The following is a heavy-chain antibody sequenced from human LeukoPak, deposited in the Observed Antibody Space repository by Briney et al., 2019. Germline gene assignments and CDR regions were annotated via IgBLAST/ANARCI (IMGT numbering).Heavy chain of an antibody. CDR3: ARTGETAMDSRGLFDY. V-gene: IGHV4-34*01. CDR1: GGSFSGYY. D-gene: IGHD5-18*01. J-gene: IGHJ4*02. Sequence: PSETLSLTCAVHGGSFSGYYWSWIRQPPGKGPEWIGEINHSGSTNYNPSLKSRVSISADTSKNQFSLKLSSVTAADTAVYYCARTGETAMDSRGLFDYWGQGTLVTVSS. CDR2: INHSGST.